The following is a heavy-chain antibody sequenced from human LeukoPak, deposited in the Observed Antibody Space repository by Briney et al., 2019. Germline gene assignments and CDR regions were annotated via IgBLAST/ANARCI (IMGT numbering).Heavy chain of an antibody. CDR2: RYSGGGT. CDR3: AREYCSGGSCYRRQYYFDY. Sequence: GGSLRLSCAVSGFTVSSNSMSWVRQPPGKGLEWVSIRYSGGGTDYADSVKGRFTISRDNSKNTLYLGMNSLRVEDTAVYYCAREYCSGGSCYRRQYYFDYWGQGTLVTVSS. CDR1: GFTVSSNS. V-gene: IGHV3-53*01. J-gene: IGHJ4*02. D-gene: IGHD2-15*01.